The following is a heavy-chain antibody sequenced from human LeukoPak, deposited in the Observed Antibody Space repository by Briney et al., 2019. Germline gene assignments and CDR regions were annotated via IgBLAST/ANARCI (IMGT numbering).Heavy chain of an antibody. CDR2: ISGSGGST. J-gene: IGHJ6*04. CDR3: AKNSCGGDCYSNYYYYGMDV. V-gene: IGHV3-23*01. D-gene: IGHD2-21*02. Sequence: GGSLRLSCAASGFTFSSYAMSWVRQAPGKGLEWVSAISGSGGSTYYADSVKGRFTISRDNSKNTLYLQMNSLRAEDTAVYYCAKNSCGGDCYSNYYYYGMDVWGKGTTVTVSS. CDR1: GFTFSSYA.